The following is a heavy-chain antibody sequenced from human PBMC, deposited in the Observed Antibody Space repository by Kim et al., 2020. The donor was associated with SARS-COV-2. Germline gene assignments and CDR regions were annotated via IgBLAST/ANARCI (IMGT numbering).Heavy chain of an antibody. Sequence: VKGRFTISRDNAKNTLYLQMNSLRAEDTAVYYCAKAGGTTWGSYYYYMDVWGKGTTVTVSS. CDR3: AKAGGTTWGSYYYYMDV. J-gene: IGHJ6*03. D-gene: IGHD3-16*01. V-gene: IGHV3-23*01.